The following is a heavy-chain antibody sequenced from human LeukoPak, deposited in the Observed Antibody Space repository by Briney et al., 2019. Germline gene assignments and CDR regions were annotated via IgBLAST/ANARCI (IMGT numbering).Heavy chain of an antibody. CDR1: GGSISSSSYY. Sequence: PSETLSLTCTVSGGSISSSSYYWGWIRQPPGKGLEWIGSIYYSGSTYYNPSLKSRVTISVDTSKNQFSLKLSSVTAADTAVYYCARNDFWSGYYAYWGQGTLVTVSS. CDR3: ARNDFWSGYYAY. J-gene: IGHJ4*02. V-gene: IGHV4-39*01. D-gene: IGHD3-3*01. CDR2: IYYSGST.